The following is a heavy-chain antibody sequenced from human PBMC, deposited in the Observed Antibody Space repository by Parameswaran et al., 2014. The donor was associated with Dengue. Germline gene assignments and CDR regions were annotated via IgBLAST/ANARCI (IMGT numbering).Heavy chain of an antibody. J-gene: IGHJ5*02. V-gene: IGHV1-46*01. D-gene: IGHD6-13*01. CDR2: INPSGGST. CDR3: ARDRGRTPGIAFEA. Sequence: WVRQAPGQGLEWMGIINPSGGSTSYAQKFQGRVTMTRDTSTSTVYMELSSLRSEDTAVYYCARDRGRTPGIAFEAWGQGTLVTVSS.